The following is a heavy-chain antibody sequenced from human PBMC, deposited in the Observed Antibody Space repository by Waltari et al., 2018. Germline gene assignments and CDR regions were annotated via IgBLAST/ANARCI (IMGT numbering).Heavy chain of an antibody. CDR1: GFPFSSYS. CDR2: ISSSSSYI. J-gene: IGHJ4*02. CDR3: ARSGGDFDY. D-gene: IGHD3-10*01. V-gene: IGHV3-21*01. Sequence: EVQLVESGGGLVKPGGSLRLSCSASGFPFSSYSMNWVRQAPGKGMEWVSSISSSSSYIYYADSVKGRFTIARDNAKNSLYLQMNSLRAEDTAVYYCARSGGDFDYWGQGTLVTVSS.